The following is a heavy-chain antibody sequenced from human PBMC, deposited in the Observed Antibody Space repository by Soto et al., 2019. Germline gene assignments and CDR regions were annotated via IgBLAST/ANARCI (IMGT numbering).Heavy chain of an antibody. CDR3: ARGASSVTTFHFEL. J-gene: IGHJ2*01. Sequence: QVQLVQSGAEVKKPGASVKVSCKASGYTLTSYAMHWVRQAPGQSLEWMGWVSPGNGNTRYSQKFQGRVTITRDTSASTASMELSSLKSGDTAVDYCARGASSVTTFHFELCGRGTLVTVSS. CDR2: VSPGNGNT. V-gene: IGHV1-3*01. CDR1: GYTLTSYA. D-gene: IGHD4-17*01.